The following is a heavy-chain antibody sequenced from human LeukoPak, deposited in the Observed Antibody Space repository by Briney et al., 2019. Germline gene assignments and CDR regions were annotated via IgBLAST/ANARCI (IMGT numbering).Heavy chain of an antibody. Sequence: GGSLRLSCAASGFTFSSYSMNWVRQAPGKGLEWVSSISRSSSYIYYADSVKGRFTISRDNAKNSLYLQMNSLRAEDTAVYYCARVYSTIFGVVRNWFDPWGQGTLVTVSS. D-gene: IGHD3-3*01. J-gene: IGHJ5*02. CDR3: ARVYSTIFGVVRNWFDP. CDR2: ISRSSSYI. CDR1: GFTFSSYS. V-gene: IGHV3-21*01.